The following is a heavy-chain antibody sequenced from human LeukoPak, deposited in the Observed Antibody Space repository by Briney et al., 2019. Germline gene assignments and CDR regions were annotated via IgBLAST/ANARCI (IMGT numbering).Heavy chain of an antibody. CDR2: INTKTGNP. D-gene: IGHD2-8*01. Sequence: ASVKVSCKASGYTFTNYAMNWVRQAPGQGLEWMGWINTKTGNPTYAQGFTGRFVFSLDTSVSTTYLQISSLKAEDTAVYYCARDRREMVYADNWFDPWGQGTLVTVSS. CDR3: ARDRREMVYADNWFDP. V-gene: IGHV7-4-1*02. CDR1: GYTFTNYA. J-gene: IGHJ5*02.